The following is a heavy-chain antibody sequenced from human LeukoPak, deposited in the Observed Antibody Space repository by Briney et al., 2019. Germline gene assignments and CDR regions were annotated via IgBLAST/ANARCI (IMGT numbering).Heavy chain of an antibody. CDR2: IRHDGSGI. Sequence: GGSLRLSCAASRFTFSNYAMHWVRQAPGKGLEWVAIIRHDGSGIYYADSVKGRFTISRDNSKNTLYLQMNSLRAEDTAVYYCAKFYDSSGYYYGDYWGQGTLVTVSP. CDR1: RFTFSNYA. J-gene: IGHJ4*02. D-gene: IGHD3-22*01. CDR3: AKFYDSSGYYYGDY. V-gene: IGHV3-30*02.